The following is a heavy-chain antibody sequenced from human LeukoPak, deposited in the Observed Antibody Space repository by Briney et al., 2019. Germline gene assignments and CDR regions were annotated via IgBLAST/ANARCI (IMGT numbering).Heavy chain of an antibody. CDR2: VYYSGTT. CDR3: ARESLTWLQSRTSWFDP. D-gene: IGHD5-24*01. J-gene: IGHJ5*02. Sequence: PSETLSLTCSVSGDSISLSFYYWGWIRQPPGKALEWIGSVYYSGTTSYNPSLKSRVTISVDMSKNHFSLRLRSVTAADTAVYYCARESLTWLQSRTSWFDPWGQGTLVTVPS. V-gene: IGHV4-39*07. CDR1: GDSISLSFYY.